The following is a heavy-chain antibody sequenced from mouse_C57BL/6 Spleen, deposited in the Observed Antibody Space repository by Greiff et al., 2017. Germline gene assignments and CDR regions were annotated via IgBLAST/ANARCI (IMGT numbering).Heavy chain of an antibody. Sequence: VQLQQSGAELVRPGASVTLSCKASGYTFTDYEMHWVKQTPVHGLEWIGAIDPETGGTAYNQKFKGKAILTADKSSSTAYMELRSLTSEDSAVYYCTRNLRLFDYWGQGTTLTVSS. V-gene: IGHV1-15*01. D-gene: IGHD1-2*01. J-gene: IGHJ2*01. CDR2: IDPETGGT. CDR3: TRNLRLFDY. CDR1: GYTFTDYE.